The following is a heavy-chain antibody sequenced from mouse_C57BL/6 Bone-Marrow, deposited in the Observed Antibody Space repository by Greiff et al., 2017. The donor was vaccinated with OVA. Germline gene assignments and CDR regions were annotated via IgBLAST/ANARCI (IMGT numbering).Heavy chain of an antibody. Sequence: EVKLQESGAELVKPGASVKLSCTASGFNIKDYYMHWVKQRTEQGLEWIGRIDPEDGETKYAPKFQGKATITADTSSNTAYLQLSSLTSEDTAVYYCALLYYGSSYRFAYWGQGTLVTVSA. CDR1: GFNIKDYY. J-gene: IGHJ3*01. D-gene: IGHD1-1*01. CDR2: IDPEDGET. V-gene: IGHV14-2*01. CDR3: ALLYYGSSYRFAY.